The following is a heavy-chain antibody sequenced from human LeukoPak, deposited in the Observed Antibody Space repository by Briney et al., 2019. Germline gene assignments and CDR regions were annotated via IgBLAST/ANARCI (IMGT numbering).Heavy chain of an antibody. CDR2: ITSSGSTI. V-gene: IGHV3-48*03. D-gene: IGHD3-22*01. CDR3: ARANYYDISGYDY. Sequence: PGGSLRLSCAASGFTFRSYEMDWVRQAPGKGLEWVSYITSSGSTIYYADSVKGRFTISRHNDKNSLYLQMNSLRAEDTAVYYCARANYYDISGYDYWGQGTLVTVSS. J-gene: IGHJ4*02. CDR1: GFTFRSYE.